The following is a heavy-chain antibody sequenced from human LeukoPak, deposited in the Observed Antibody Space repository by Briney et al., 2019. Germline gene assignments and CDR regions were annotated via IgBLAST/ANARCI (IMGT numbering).Heavy chain of an antibody. CDR3: ARDLPSITEY. CDR2: INPNSGDT. CDR1: VYTFTGHY. Sequence: SVKVSCTASVYTFTGHYMNWVRQAPGRGLGWMGWINPNSGDTNIEHKFHDRVAITMDTSISTADMELSRLRSDDTALYYCARDLPSITEYWGQGTLVTVSS. J-gene: IGHJ4*02. V-gene: IGHV1-2*07. D-gene: IGHD1-14*01.